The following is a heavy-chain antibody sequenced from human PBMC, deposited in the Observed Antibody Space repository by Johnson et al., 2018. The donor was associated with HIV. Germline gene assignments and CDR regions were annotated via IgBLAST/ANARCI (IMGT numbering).Heavy chain of an antibody. D-gene: IGHD6-6*01. V-gene: IGHV3-30*02. CDR1: GFSFSSYG. Sequence: QVQLVESGGGVVQPGGSLRLSCAASGFSFSSYGMYWVRQAPGKGLEWVAFIRYDGSNKYYADSVKGRFTISRDNAKNSLYLQMNSLRAEDTALYYCAREGIAARPGAFDIWGQGTMVTVYS. CDR3: AREGIAARPGAFDI. J-gene: IGHJ3*02. CDR2: IRYDGSNK.